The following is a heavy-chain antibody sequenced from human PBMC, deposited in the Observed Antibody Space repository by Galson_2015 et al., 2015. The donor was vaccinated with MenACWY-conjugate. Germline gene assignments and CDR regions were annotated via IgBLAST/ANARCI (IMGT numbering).Heavy chain of an antibody. CDR3: ATTEAAAGHLFDY. CDR1: GFTFSSYD. J-gene: IGHJ4*02. D-gene: IGHD6-13*01. CDR2: ISRSGTTI. Sequence: SLRLSCAASGFTFSSYDINWVRQAPGRGLEWVSYISRSGTTIYYADSVKGRFTISRDNAKNSLYLQMNSLRAEDTAVYYCATTEAAAGHLFDYWGQGTLVTVSS. V-gene: IGHV3-48*03.